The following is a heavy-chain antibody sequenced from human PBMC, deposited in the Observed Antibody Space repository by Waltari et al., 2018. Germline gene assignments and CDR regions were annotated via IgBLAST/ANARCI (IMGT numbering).Heavy chain of an antibody. J-gene: IGHJ4*02. V-gene: IGHV3-23*01. D-gene: IGHD3-16*02. Sequence: EVQLLESGGGLVQPGGSLRLSCAASGFTFSSYAMSWVRQAPGKGLEGVSAISGSGGSTYYADSVKGRFTIARDNSKNTLYLQMNSLRAEDTAVYYCAKDRMITFGGVIVNDYWGQGTLVTVSS. CDR3: AKDRMITFGGVIVNDY. CDR2: ISGSGGST. CDR1: GFTFSSYA.